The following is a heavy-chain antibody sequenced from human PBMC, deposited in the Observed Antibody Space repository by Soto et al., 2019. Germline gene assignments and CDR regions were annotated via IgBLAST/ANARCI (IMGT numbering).Heavy chain of an antibody. Sequence: ASVKVSCKASGYTFTSYAMHWVRQAPGQRLEWMGWINAGNGNTKYSQKFQGRVTITRDTSASTAYMELSSLRSEDTAVYYCARDRMDYYDSSGYYYVNWFDPWGQGTLVTVSS. J-gene: IGHJ5*02. CDR3: ARDRMDYYDSSGYYYVNWFDP. V-gene: IGHV1-3*01. D-gene: IGHD3-22*01. CDR1: GYTFTSYA. CDR2: INAGNGNT.